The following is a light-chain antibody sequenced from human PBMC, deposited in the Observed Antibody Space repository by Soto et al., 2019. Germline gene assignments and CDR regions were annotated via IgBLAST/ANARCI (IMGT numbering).Light chain of an antibody. J-gene: IGKJ1*01. Sequence: EIVMTQSPATLSVSPGERAILSCRASQSVSSKLAWYQQKPGQAPRVLIYGASTRATGIPARFSGSGSGTEFSLTVSSLQTEDFAVYYCQHYNDWPPTWTFGQGTK. V-gene: IGKV3-15*01. CDR1: QSVSSK. CDR2: GAS. CDR3: QHYNDWPPTWT.